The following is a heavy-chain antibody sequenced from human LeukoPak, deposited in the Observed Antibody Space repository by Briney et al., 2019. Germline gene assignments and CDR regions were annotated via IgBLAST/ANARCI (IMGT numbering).Heavy chain of an antibody. CDR1: GFTFSSYS. J-gene: IGHJ1*01. CDR2: ISSSSTYI. D-gene: IGHD3-22*01. Sequence: PGGSLRLSCSASGFTFSSYSMNWVHQAPGKGLEWVSSISSSSTYIYYADSVKGRFTISRDSAKNSLFLQMNSLGAEDAAIYYCARDYYDSSTAGSAHFQHWGQGTLVTVSS. CDR3: ARDYYDSSTAGSAHFQH. V-gene: IGHV3-21*01.